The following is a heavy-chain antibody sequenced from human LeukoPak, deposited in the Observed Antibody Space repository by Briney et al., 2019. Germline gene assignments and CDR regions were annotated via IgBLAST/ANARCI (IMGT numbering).Heavy chain of an antibody. CDR2: IYYSGST. Sequence: SETLSLTCTVSGGSISSYYWSWIRQSPGKGLEWIGYIYYSGSTNYNPSLKNRVTISVDTSKNQFSLKLSSVTAADTAVYYCARRFEYYFDYWGQGTLVTVSS. V-gene: IGHV4-59*08. J-gene: IGHJ4*02. CDR3: ARRFEYYFDY. CDR1: GGSISSYY.